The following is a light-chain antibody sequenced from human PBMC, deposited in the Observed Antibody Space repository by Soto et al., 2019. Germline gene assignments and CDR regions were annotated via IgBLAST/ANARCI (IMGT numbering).Light chain of an antibody. CDR1: QTLTNSF. Sequence: EILLTQSPGTLSLSPGDRATLSCRASQTLTNSFLAWYQQKPGQTPRLLIYGASIRATDIPERFSGSGSGTDFPLTISRLEPEDFVVYFCQQYGRLPLSFGGGTKVEIK. V-gene: IGKV3-20*01. J-gene: IGKJ4*01. CDR3: QQYGRLPLS. CDR2: GAS.